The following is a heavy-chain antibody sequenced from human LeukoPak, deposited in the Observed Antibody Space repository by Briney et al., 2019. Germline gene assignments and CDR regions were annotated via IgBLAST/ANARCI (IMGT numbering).Heavy chain of an antibody. Sequence: GGSLRLSCAASGFTFSSYAMSWVRQAPGKGLEWVSAISGSGGSTYYADSVKGRFTISRDNSKNTLYLQMNSLRAEDTAVYYCASRVIRSSYYYGMDVWGQGTTVTVSS. V-gene: IGHV3-23*01. D-gene: IGHD6-13*01. CDR2: ISGSGGST. CDR3: ASRVIRSSYYYGMDV. J-gene: IGHJ6*02. CDR1: GFTFSSYA.